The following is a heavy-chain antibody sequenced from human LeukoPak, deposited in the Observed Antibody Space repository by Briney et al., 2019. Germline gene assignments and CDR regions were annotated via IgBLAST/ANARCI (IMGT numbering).Heavy chain of an antibody. CDR3: ARRFKRFGIAAAGSYLDV. D-gene: IGHD6-13*01. Sequence: PGGSLRPSCAASGFTFSSYGMHWVRQAPGKGLEWVAVIWYDGSNKYYADSVKGRFTISRDNSKNKLYLQMNSLRAEDTAVYYCARRFKRFGIAAAGSYLDVWGKGTTVTVSS. CDR1: GFTFSSYG. CDR2: IWYDGSNK. V-gene: IGHV3-33*01. J-gene: IGHJ6*03.